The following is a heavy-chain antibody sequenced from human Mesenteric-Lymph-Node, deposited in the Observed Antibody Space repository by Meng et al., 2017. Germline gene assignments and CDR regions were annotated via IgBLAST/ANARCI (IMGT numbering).Heavy chain of an antibody. CDR1: GYTFSDYG. V-gene: IGHV1-18*01. CDR3: ARDELLWFGELLLPAEYFQH. Sequence: ASVKVSCKASGYTFSDYGISWVRQAPGQGLEWMGWISAYNGNTNYPQKLQGRVTMTTDTSTSTAYMELRSLRSDDTAVYYCARDELLWFGELLLPAEYFQHWGQGTLVTVSS. J-gene: IGHJ1*01. D-gene: IGHD3-10*01. CDR2: ISAYNGNT.